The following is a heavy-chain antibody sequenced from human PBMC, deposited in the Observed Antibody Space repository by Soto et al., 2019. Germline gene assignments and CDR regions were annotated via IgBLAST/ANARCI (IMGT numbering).Heavy chain of an antibody. CDR1: GFTFSSYG. CDR3: AKDLTIFGVVTTGY. J-gene: IGHJ4*02. D-gene: IGHD3-3*01. Sequence: PGGSLRLSCAASGFTFSSYGMHWVRQAPGKGLEWVAVISYDGSNKYYADSVKGRFTISRDNSKNTLYLQMNSLRAEDTAVYYCAKDLTIFGVVTTGYWGQGTLVTVSS. CDR2: ISYDGSNK. V-gene: IGHV3-30*18.